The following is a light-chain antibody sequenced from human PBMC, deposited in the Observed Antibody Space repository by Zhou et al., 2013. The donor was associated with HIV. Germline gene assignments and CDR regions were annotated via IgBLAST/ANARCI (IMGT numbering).Light chain of an antibody. CDR1: QNIYSW. CDR2: KAS. V-gene: IGKV1-5*03. Sequence: DIQMTQSPSTLSASVGDKVTITCRANQNIYSWLAWYQQTPGKAPKLLIYKASNLESGVPSRFRGSGSGTDFTLTISSLQADDFATYYCQHYDSFPWTFGQGTKVEIK. CDR3: QHYDSFPWT. J-gene: IGKJ1*01.